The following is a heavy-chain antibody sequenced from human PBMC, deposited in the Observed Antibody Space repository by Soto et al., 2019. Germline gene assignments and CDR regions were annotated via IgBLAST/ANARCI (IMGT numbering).Heavy chain of an antibody. CDR3: AKDHSARGRSSLAPADY. CDR2: ISYDGSNK. J-gene: IGHJ4*02. V-gene: IGHV3-30*18. Sequence: GSLRLSCAASGFTFSSYGMHWVRQAPGKGLEWVAVISYDGSNKYYADSVKGRFTISRDNSKNTLYLQMNSLRAEDTAVYYCAKDHSARGRSSLAPADYWGQGTLVTVSS. D-gene: IGHD6-6*01. CDR1: GFTFSSYG.